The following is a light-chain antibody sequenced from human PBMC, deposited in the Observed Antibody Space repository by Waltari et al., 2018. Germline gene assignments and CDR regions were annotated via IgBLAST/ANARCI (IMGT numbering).Light chain of an antibody. CDR3: AAWDDSLNGRWV. V-gene: IGLV1-44*01. J-gene: IGLJ3*02. CDR1: ASNIGNHV. Sequence: QSVLTQPPSASGTPGQGVTISCSGGASNIGNHVVNWYQQVPGKAPKLLIYRSDRRPAGVPYRFSGSKSGTSASLAISGLQSEDEADYYCAAWDDSLNGRWVFGGGTKVTVL. CDR2: RSD.